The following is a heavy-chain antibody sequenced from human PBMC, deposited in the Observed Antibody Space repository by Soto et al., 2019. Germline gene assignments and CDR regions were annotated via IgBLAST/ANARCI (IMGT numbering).Heavy chain of an antibody. D-gene: IGHD2-21*02. Sequence: QLQLQESGPGLVKPSETLSLTCTVSGGSISSSSYYWGWIRQPPGKGLEWIGSIYYSGSTYYNPSLKGRVTISVATSKNQFSLKLSSVTAADTAVYYCAIPKYCGGDCDYYYGMDVWGQGTTVTVS. V-gene: IGHV4-39*01. CDR2: IYYSGST. J-gene: IGHJ6*02. CDR3: AIPKYCGGDCDYYYGMDV. CDR1: GGSISSSSYY.